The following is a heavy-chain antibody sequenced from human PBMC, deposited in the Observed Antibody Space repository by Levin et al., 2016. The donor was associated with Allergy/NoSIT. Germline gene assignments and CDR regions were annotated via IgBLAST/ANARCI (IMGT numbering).Heavy chain of an antibody. Sequence: SVKVSCKASGGTFSSYTISWVRQAPGQGLEWMGRIIPILGIANYAQKFQGRVTITADKSTSTAYMELSSLRSEDTAVYYCAVDSSGYYTNWFDPWGQGTLVTVSS. CDR1: GGTFSSYT. J-gene: IGHJ5*02. CDR3: AVDSSGYYTNWFDP. CDR2: IIPILGIA. V-gene: IGHV1-69*02. D-gene: IGHD3-22*01.